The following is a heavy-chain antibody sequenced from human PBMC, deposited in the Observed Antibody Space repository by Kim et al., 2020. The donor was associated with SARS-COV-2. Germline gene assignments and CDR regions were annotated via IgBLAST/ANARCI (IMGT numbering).Heavy chain of an antibody. Sequence: GGSLRLSCAASGFTFSSYGMNWVRQAPGKGLEWVSYISSSGSTIYYADSVKGRFTISRDNAKNSLYLQMNSLRDEDTAVYYCARELEWRGIYVYTDVWGQGTTVTVSS. J-gene: IGHJ6*02. CDR1: GFTFSSYG. CDR2: ISSSGSTI. D-gene: IGHD3-3*01. CDR3: ARELEWRGIYVYTDV. V-gene: IGHV3-48*02.